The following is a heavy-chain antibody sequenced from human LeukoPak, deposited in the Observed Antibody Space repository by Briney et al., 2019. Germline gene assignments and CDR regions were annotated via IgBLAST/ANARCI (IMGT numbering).Heavy chain of an antibody. CDR1: GGSISSGGYS. CDR3: ARRKLGTLHFDY. Sequence: SETLSLTCAVSGGSISSGGYSWSWIRQPPGKGLEWIGYIYHSGSTYYNPSLKSRVTISVDRSKNQFSLNLSSVTAADTAVYYCARRKLGTLHFDYWGQGALVTVSS. D-gene: IGHD7-27*01. V-gene: IGHV4-30-2*01. CDR2: IYHSGST. J-gene: IGHJ4*02.